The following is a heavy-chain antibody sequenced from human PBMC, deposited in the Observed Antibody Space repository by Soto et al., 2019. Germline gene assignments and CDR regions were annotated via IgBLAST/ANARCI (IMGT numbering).Heavy chain of an antibody. CDR2: ISGSGGTT. CDR1: GFTFSTYA. J-gene: IGHJ3*02. Sequence: PGGSLRLSCAASGFTFSTYAMSWVRQAPGKGPEWDSAISGSGGTTYYADSVKGRFTLSRDNSKDKLYMQMNSLRAEDTVVYYCTRDLLGVRAFDIWGQGTMVTV. V-gene: IGHV3-23*01. CDR3: TRDLLGVRAFDI. D-gene: IGHD3-16*01.